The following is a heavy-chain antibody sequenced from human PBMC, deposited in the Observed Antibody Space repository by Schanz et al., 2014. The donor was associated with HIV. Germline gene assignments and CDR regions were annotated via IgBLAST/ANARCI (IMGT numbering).Heavy chain of an antibody. CDR1: GYTFTTYG. CDR3: ARGGSGWYGYEGFDY. D-gene: IGHD6-19*01. Sequence: QVQLVQSGAEVKKPGASVKVSCKASGYTFTTYGITWVRQAPGQGLEWMGWISPNNGNRNYAQKLQGGVTMTTDTSTTTAYMELRSLRSDETAIYYCARGGSGWYGYEGFDYWGQGTLVTVSS. CDR2: ISPNNGNR. J-gene: IGHJ4*02. V-gene: IGHV1-18*01.